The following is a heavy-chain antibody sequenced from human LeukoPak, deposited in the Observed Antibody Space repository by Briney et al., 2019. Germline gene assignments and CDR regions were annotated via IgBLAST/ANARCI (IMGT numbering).Heavy chain of an antibody. V-gene: IGHV3-23*01. CDR1: GFTFSSYA. CDR2: ISGSGGST. D-gene: IGHD1-7*01. CDR3: AKRRGLELLYYYYMDV. J-gene: IGHJ6*03. Sequence: GGSLRLSCTASGFTFSSYAMSWVRQAPGKGVEWVSAISGSGGSTYYADSVKGRFTISRDNSKNTLYLQMNSLRAEDTAVYYCAKRRGLELLYYYYMDVWGKGTTVSVSS.